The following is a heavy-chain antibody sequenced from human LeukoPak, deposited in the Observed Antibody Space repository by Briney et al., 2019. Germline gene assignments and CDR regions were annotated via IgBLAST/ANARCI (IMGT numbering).Heavy chain of an antibody. V-gene: IGHV1-2*02. CDR1: GYTFTGYY. D-gene: IGHD2-2*01. Sequence: ASVKVSCKASGYTFTGYYMHWVRQAPGQGLEWMGWINPNSGGTNYAQKFQGRVTMTRDTSTSTVYMELSSLRSEDTAVYYCARWDCSSTSCYCDYWGQGTLVTVSS. J-gene: IGHJ4*02. CDR3: ARWDCSSTSCYCDY. CDR2: INPNSGGT.